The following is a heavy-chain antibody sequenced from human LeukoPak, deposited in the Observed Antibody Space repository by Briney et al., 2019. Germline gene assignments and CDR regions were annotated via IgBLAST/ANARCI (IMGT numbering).Heavy chain of an antibody. CDR2: ISYDGSNK. D-gene: IGHD4-23*01. J-gene: IGHJ6*02. CDR1: GFTFSSYA. V-gene: IGHV3-30*04. CDR3: ARDQGYTVDHYYYYYGMDV. Sequence: GGSLRLSCAASGFTFSSYAMHWVRQAPGKGLEWVAVISYDGSNKYYADSVKGRFTISRDNSKNTLYLQMNSLRAEDTAVYYCARDQGYTVDHYYYYYGMDVWGQGTTVTVSS.